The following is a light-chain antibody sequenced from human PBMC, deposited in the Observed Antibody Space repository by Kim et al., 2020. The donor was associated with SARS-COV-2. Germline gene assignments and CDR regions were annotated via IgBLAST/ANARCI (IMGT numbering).Light chain of an antibody. J-gene: IGKJ1*01. V-gene: IGKV3-11*01. CDR3: QQRYSWPRT. CDR1: QINSTF. CDR2: ETS. Sequence: FAPADKPALSCRAGQINSTFLAWYQQRLGQAPKLLIYETSKRAAGVPARFSASGSGTDFTLTISSLEPDDFATYYCQQRYSWPRTFGQGTKVDIK.